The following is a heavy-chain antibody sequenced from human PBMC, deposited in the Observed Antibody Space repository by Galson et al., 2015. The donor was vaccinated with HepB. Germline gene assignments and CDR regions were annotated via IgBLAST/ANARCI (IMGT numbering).Heavy chain of an antibody. Sequence: SLRLSCAASGFTFSDYYMSWIRQAPGKGLEWVSYISSSGSTIYYADSVKGRFTISRDNAKNSLYLQMNSLRAEDTAVYYCAKERSQTTAFGSWGQGTLVTVSS. CDR2: ISSSGSTI. D-gene: IGHD4-17*01. J-gene: IGHJ4*02. CDR3: AKERSQTTAFGS. CDR1: GFTFSDYY. V-gene: IGHV3-11*01.